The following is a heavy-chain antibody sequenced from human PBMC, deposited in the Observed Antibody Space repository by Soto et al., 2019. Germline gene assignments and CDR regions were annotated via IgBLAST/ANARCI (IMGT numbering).Heavy chain of an antibody. V-gene: IGHV1-3*01. J-gene: IGHJ6*02. D-gene: IGHD6-13*01. CDR2: INAGNGNT. CDR1: GYTFTSYA. Sequence: QVQLVQSGAEVKKPGASVKVSCKASGYTFTSYAMHWVRQAPGQRLEWMGWINAGNGNTKYSQKFQVRVTITRDTSASTAYMELSSVRSEDTAVYYCASSIAAAGMGYYYYGMDVWGQGTTVTVSS. CDR3: ASSIAAAGMGYYYYGMDV.